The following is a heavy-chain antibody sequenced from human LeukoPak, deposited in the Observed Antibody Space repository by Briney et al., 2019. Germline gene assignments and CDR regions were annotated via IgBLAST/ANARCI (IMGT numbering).Heavy chain of an antibody. CDR2: MNPNSGNT. D-gene: IGHD3-22*01. J-gene: IGHJ4*02. Sequence: ASVKVSCKASGYTFTSYDINLVRQATGQGLEWMGWMNPNSGNTGYAQKFQGRVTMTRNTSISTAYMELSSLRSEDTAVYYCARDPGYDSSGYFDYWGQGTLVTVSS. CDR3: ARDPGYDSSGYFDY. V-gene: IGHV1-8*01. CDR1: GYTFTSYD.